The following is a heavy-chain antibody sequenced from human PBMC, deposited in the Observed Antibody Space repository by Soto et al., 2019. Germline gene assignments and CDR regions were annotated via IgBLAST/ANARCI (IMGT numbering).Heavy chain of an antibody. CDR2: VYYSGST. V-gene: IGHV4-59*01. Sequence: SETLSLTCTVSGGSISSYYWSWIRQPPGKGLEWIGYVYYSGSTNYNPSLKSRVTISVDTSKNQFSLKLSSVTAADTAVYYCARLITMVRGVSGFDPWGQGTLVTVSS. CDR3: ARLITMVRGVSGFDP. J-gene: IGHJ5*02. D-gene: IGHD3-10*01. CDR1: GGSISSYY.